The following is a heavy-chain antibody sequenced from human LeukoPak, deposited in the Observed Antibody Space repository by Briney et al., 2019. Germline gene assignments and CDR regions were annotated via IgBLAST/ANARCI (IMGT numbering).Heavy chain of an antibody. D-gene: IGHD6-13*01. V-gene: IGHV4-39*07. CDR3: ARDNVVAAASYPAYYYYYMDV. J-gene: IGHJ6*03. Sequence: SETLSLTCTFSGGSTSSSSYYWGWLRQPPGRGREWIGSIYYSGSTYYNPSRKGRVTISVDTSKNQFSLKLSSVNAADTTVYYCARDNVVAAASYPAYYYYYMDVWGKGTTVTVSS. CDR2: IYYSGST. CDR1: GGSTSSSSYY.